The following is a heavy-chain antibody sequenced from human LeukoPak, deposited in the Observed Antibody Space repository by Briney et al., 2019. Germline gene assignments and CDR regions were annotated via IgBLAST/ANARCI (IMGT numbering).Heavy chain of an antibody. Sequence: ASVTVSCKASGYTFTSYYMHWVRQAPGQGLEWMGGINPNSGGTNYAQKFQGRVTMTRDTSISTAYMELRRLRSDDTAVYYCARDRRGYSYEDYYYYMDVWGKGTTVTSSS. CDR1: GYTFTSYY. D-gene: IGHD5-18*01. CDR2: INPNSGGT. CDR3: ARDRRGYSYEDYYYYMDV. J-gene: IGHJ6*03. V-gene: IGHV1-2*02.